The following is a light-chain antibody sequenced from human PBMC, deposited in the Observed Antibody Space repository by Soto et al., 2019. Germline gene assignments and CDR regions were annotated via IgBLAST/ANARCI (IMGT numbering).Light chain of an antibody. J-gene: IGKJ4*01. CDR3: QQRHTYPLT. CDR1: PAINND. V-gene: IGKV1-9*01. Sequence: DIQLTQSPSFLSASVGDRVTITCRASPAINNDLAWYQQKPGGPPKLLLYAASTLHGVTSRFSGDGSGTEFTLTIRRLQPGDFATYFCQQRHTYPLTFGGGTKVQLK. CDR2: AAS.